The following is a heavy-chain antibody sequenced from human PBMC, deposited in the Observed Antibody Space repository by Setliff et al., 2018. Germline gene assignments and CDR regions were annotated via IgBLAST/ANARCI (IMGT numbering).Heavy chain of an antibody. CDR2: IRFDGSYK. CDR3: VPGRGS. V-gene: IGHV3-30*02. J-gene: IGHJ5*02. D-gene: IGHD6-25*01. CDR1: GFTFSSYV. Sequence: GGSLRLSCAASGFTFSSYVMHWVRQAPGRGLEWVAFIRFDGSYKSYADSVKGRFTISRDNAQNTLYLHMNNLRAEDTAVFYCVPGRGSWGQGALVTVSS.